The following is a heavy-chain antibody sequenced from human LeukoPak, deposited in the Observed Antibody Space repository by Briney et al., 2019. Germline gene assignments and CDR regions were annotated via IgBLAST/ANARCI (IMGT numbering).Heavy chain of an antibody. D-gene: IGHD2-2*01. CDR2: IYYSGST. CDR1: GGSISSYY. Sequence: SETLSLTCTASGGSISSYYWSWIRQPPGKGLEWIGYIYYSGSTNYNPSLKSRVTISVDTSKNQFSLKLSSVTAADTAVYYCARSNTVVVPAATPEGYWFDPWGQGTLVTVSS. CDR3: ARSNTVVVPAATPEGYWFDP. J-gene: IGHJ5*02. V-gene: IGHV4-59*08.